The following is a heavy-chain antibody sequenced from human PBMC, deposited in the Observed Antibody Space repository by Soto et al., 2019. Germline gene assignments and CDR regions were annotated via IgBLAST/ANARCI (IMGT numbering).Heavy chain of an antibody. CDR1: GGSVSSGRYY. D-gene: IGHD2-15*01. Sequence: PSETLSLTCTVSGGSVSSGRYYWSWIRQPPGKGLEWIGYIYYSGSTNYNPSLKSRVTIAVDTSKNQFSLKLSAVTAADTAVYYCARGDCSGGSCFFSYYCYGMDVWGQGTTVTVSS. CDR3: ARGDCSGGSCFFSYYCYGMDV. CDR2: IYYSGST. V-gene: IGHV4-61*01. J-gene: IGHJ6*02.